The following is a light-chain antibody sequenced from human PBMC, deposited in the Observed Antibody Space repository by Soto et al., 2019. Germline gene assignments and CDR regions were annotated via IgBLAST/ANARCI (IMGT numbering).Light chain of an antibody. CDR1: SSDVGGYNY. CDR3: SSYTSSSTRV. CDR2: EVS. J-gene: IGLJ3*02. V-gene: IGLV2-14*01. Sequence: QSVLTQPASVSGPPGQSITISCTGTSSDVGGYNYVSWYQQHPGKATKLMIYEVSNRPSGVSNRFSGSKSGNTASLTIAGLQAEDEADYYCSSYTSSSTRVFGGGTKLTVL.